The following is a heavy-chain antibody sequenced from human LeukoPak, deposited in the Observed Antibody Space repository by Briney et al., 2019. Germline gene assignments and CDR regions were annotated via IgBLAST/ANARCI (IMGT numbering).Heavy chain of an antibody. CDR3: ARTVYDYGGPYYFDY. D-gene: IGHD4-23*01. CDR2: FYPGDSDT. V-gene: IGHV5-51*01. CDR1: GYSFTSYW. Sequence: GESLKISCKGSGYSFTSYWIGWVRQMPGKGLEWMGIFYPGDSDTRYSPSFQGQVTISADKSISTAYLQWSSLKASDTAMYYCARTVYDYGGPYYFDYWGQGTLVTVPS. J-gene: IGHJ4*02.